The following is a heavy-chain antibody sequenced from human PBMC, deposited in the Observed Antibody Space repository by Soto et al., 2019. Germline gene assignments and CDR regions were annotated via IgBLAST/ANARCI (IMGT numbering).Heavy chain of an antibody. CDR2: ISYDGTNK. Sequence: GGSLRLPCAASGFIFSSFAMHWVRQAPGKGLEWVAVISYDGTNKYYADSVKGRFTISRDNSKNTLYLQMNSLRAEDTAVYYCAKALSVVVQGFDYWGQG. J-gene: IGHJ4*02. CDR3: AKALSVVVQGFDY. D-gene: IGHD2-15*01. V-gene: IGHV3-30*18. CDR1: GFIFSSFA.